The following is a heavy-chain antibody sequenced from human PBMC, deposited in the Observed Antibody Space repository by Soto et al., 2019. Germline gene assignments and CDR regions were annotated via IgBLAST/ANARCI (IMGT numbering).Heavy chain of an antibody. D-gene: IGHD6-6*01. CDR1: GFTFSDYY. CDR3: AREYSSSSDYSYYMAV. J-gene: IGHJ6*03. V-gene: IGHV3-11*01. Sequence: QVQLVESGGDLVHPGGSLRLSCAASGFTFSDYYMSWIRQAPGKGLEWVSYISSSGTTIYYADSVEGRFTISRDNAKNSLYRQMNSLRAEDTAGYYCAREYSSSSDYSYYMAVWGKGTTVTVSS. CDR2: ISSSGTTI.